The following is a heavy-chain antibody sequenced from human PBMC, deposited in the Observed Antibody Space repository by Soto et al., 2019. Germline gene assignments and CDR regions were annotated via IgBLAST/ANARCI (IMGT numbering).Heavy chain of an antibody. D-gene: IGHD3-22*01. CDR1: GGTFSSYA. J-gene: IGHJ3*02. CDR2: IIPIFGTA. Sequence: SVKVSCKASGGTFSSYAISWVRQAPGQGLEWMGGIIPIFGTANYAQKFQGRVTITADESTSTAYMELSSLRSEDTAVYYCANNEVGVTMIAHGFDAFDIWGQGTMVTVSS. V-gene: IGHV1-69*13. CDR3: ANNEVGVTMIAHGFDAFDI.